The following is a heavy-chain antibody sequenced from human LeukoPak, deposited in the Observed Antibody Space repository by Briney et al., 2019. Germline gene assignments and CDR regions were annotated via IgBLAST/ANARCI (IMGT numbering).Heavy chain of an antibody. CDR1: GYTFTSYY. Sequence: ASVNVSCKASGYTFTSYYMHWVRQAPGQGLEWMGIINPSGGSTSYAQKFQGRVTMTRDTSTSTVYMELSSLRSEDTAVYYCARDLSPVLHSSGNLGYWGQGTLVTVSS. CDR2: INPSGGST. V-gene: IGHV1-46*01. J-gene: IGHJ4*02. CDR3: ARDLSPVLHSSGNLGY. D-gene: IGHD3-22*01.